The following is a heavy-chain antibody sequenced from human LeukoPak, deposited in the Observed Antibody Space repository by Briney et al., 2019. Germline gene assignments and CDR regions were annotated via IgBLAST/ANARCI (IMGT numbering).Heavy chain of an antibody. J-gene: IGHJ6*02. CDR3: AKDLNYDFWSGYSYYGMDV. CDR1: GFTFSSYA. Sequence: GGSLRLSCAASGFTFSSYAMNWVRQAPGKGPEWVSGISGSGGSTHYADSVKGRFTISRDSSKNTLYLQMNSLRAEDTAVYYCAKDLNYDFWSGYSYYGMDVWGQGTTVTASS. D-gene: IGHD3-3*01. V-gene: IGHV3-23*01. CDR2: ISGSGGST.